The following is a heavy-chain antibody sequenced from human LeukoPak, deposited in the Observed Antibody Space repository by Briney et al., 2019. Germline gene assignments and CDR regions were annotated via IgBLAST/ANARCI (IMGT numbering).Heavy chain of an antibody. Sequence: GSLRLSCAASGFTFSSYWMSWVRQAPGKGLEWVANIKQDGSEKYYVDSVKGRFTISRDNAKNSLYLQMNSLRAEDTAVYYCARVIPAYDFWSGYYSTYFDYWGQGTLVTVSS. V-gene: IGHV3-7*01. CDR3: ARVIPAYDFWSGYYSTYFDY. D-gene: IGHD3-3*01. J-gene: IGHJ4*02. CDR1: GFTFSSYW. CDR2: IKQDGSEK.